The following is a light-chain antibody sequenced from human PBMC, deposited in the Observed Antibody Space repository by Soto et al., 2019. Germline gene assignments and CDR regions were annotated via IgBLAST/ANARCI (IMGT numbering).Light chain of an antibody. V-gene: IGLV2-14*03. Sequence: QSALTQPASVSGSPGQSIAISCTGTSSDVGGSEYVSWYQHHPGKAPKLMIYDVSNRPSGISDRFSGSKSGNTASLTISGLQADDEGVYYCASYSSTSTVLFGGGTQLTVL. CDR1: SSDVGGSEY. CDR3: ASYSSTSTVL. CDR2: DVS. J-gene: IGLJ3*02.